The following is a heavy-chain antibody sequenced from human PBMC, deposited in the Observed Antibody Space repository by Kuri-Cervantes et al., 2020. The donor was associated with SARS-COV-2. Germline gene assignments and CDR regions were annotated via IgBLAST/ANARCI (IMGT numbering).Heavy chain of an antibody. CDR2: VSWNGSRT. V-gene: IGHV3-19*01. D-gene: IGHD2-21*01. Sequence: GESLKISCAASGFTFSNSDMNWVRQAPGKGLEWVPGVSWNGSRTHYADSVKGRFTISRDNSKNTLYLQMNSLRADDTAVYYCASKFPGHHPFDFWGQGTLVTVSS. J-gene: IGHJ4*02. CDR3: ASKFPGHHPFDF. CDR1: GFTFSNSD.